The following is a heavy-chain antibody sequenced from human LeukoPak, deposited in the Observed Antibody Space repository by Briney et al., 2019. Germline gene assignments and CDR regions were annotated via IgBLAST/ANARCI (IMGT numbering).Heavy chain of an antibody. Sequence: GGSLRLSCAASGFSFNSYSMNWVRQAPGKGLAWVARINSDASRANYADSVKGRFTISRDNAKNTLYVEMNGLRAEDTAVYYCARESGDGAFDVWGQGTMVTVSS. V-gene: IGHV3-74*01. J-gene: IGHJ3*01. CDR1: GFSFNSYS. CDR3: ARESGDGAFDV. CDR2: INSDASRA. D-gene: IGHD1-26*01.